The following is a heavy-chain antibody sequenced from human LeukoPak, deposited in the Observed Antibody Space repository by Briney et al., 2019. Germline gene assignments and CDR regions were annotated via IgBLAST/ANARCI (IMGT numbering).Heavy chain of an antibody. Sequence: GESLKISCKASGYMFTSYWIAWVRQMPGQGLELMGIIYPGDSDTRYSPSFQGQVTISADKSITNAYLQWSSLKASDTAIYYCARRYCSSSRCYFQFDYWGQGTLVTVSS. CDR2: IYPGDSDT. V-gene: IGHV5-51*01. J-gene: IGHJ4*02. D-gene: IGHD2-2*01. CDR3: ARRYCSSSRCYFQFDY. CDR1: GYMFTSYW.